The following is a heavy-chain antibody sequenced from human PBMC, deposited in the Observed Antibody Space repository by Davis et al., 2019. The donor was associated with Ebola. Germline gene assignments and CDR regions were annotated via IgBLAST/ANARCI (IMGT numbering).Heavy chain of an antibody. J-gene: IGHJ4*02. Sequence: GESLKISCAASGFSFGTYSMPWVRQTPGKGLEWVSSISSGGNYIFYADSVKGRFTISRDNDNKSLFLQMNSLRVEDTAVYYCASAPESADNFDNWGQGTLVTVSS. CDR3: ASAPESADNFDN. V-gene: IGHV3-21*01. CDR2: ISSGGNYI. CDR1: GFSFGTYS. D-gene: IGHD2-15*01.